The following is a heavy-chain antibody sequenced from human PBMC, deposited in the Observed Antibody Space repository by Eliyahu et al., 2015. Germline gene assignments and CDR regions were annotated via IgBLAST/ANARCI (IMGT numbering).Heavy chain of an antibody. Sequence: QITLKESGPTLVKPTQTLTLTCTFSGFSLTTIGVGAGWIRQPPGKALEWVPLIFCGNNKRYRPPLKSRLTITRDTSKNQVFLTMTDMDPVDTATYYCASYRSSSGDFFDSWGQGILVTVSS. CDR3: ASYRSSSGDFFDS. CDR1: GFSLTTIGVG. J-gene: IGHJ4*02. D-gene: IGHD6-6*01. CDR2: IFCGNNK. V-gene: IGHV2-5*02.